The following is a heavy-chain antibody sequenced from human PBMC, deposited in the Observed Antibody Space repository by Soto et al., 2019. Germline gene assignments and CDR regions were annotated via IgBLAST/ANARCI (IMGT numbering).Heavy chain of an antibody. CDR3: ARDPGVTTFYPDWYYGMDV. V-gene: IGHV1-18*01. CDR1: GYTFTSYG. D-gene: IGHD4-4*01. Sequence: ASVKVSCKASGYTFTSYGISWVRQAPGQGLEWMGWISAYNGNTNYAQKLQDRVTMTTDTSSSTAYMELRSLRSDDTAVYYCARDPGVTTFYPDWYYGMDVWGQGTTVTVSS. CDR2: ISAYNGNT. J-gene: IGHJ6*02.